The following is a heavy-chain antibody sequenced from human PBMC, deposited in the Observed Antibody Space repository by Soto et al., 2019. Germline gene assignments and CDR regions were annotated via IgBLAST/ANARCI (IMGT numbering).Heavy chain of an antibody. J-gene: IGHJ4*02. D-gene: IGHD2-2*01. Sequence: PSQTLSLTCAISGDSVSSNIVTWDWIRQSPSRGLEWLGRTYYRSQWFNDYAVSVKSRMTINADTSKNQFSLQLNYVTPEDTAVYYCARLIGTSCFVGWAQGTPLTV. CDR2: TYYRSQWFN. CDR1: GDSVSSNIVT. V-gene: IGHV6-1*01. CDR3: ARLIGTSCFVG.